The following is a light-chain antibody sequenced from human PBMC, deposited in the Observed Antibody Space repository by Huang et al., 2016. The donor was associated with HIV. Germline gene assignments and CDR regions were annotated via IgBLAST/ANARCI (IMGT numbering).Light chain of an antibody. CDR3: QQRSNWPRT. J-gene: IGKJ1*01. V-gene: IGKV3-11*01. Sequence: EIVLTRSPATLSLSPGERATLSCRASQSVSSYLAWYQQKPGQAPRLLIYDASSRATGIPARFSGSGSGTDFTLTISSLEPEDFAVYYCQQRSNWPRTFGQGTKVEIK. CDR1: QSVSSY. CDR2: DAS.